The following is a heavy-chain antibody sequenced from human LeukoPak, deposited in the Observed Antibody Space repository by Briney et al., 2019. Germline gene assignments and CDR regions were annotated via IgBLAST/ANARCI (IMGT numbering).Heavy chain of an antibody. Sequence: SETLSLTCAVYGGSFSGYYWSWIRQPPGKGLEWIGEINHSGSTNYNPSLKSRVTISVDTSKNQFSLKLSSVTAADTAVYYCARGPKCYYDSSGYYYFCYYYYMDVWGKGTTVTVSS. V-gene: IGHV4-34*01. CDR2: INHSGST. D-gene: IGHD3-22*01. J-gene: IGHJ6*03. CDR1: GGSFSGYY. CDR3: ARGPKCYYDSSGYYYFCYYYYMDV.